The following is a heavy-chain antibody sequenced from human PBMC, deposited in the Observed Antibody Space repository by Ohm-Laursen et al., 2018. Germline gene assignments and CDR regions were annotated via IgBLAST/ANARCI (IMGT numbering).Heavy chain of an antibody. V-gene: IGHV4-31*03. Sequence: TLSLTCTVSGGSMTSGGYYWSWIRQRPGMGLEWIGYIYYSGSTHYSASLKSRVIMSLDTSQNQVSLKVHSVTAADTAVYYCARGCYGETHDAFDIWGQGTTVIVSS. CDR3: ARGCYGETHDAFDI. J-gene: IGHJ3*02. CDR2: IYYSGST. D-gene: IGHD3-10*01. CDR1: GGSMTSGGYY.